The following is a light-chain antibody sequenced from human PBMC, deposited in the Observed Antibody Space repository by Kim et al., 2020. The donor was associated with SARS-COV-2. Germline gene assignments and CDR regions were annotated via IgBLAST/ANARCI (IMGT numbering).Light chain of an antibody. J-gene: IGKJ1*01. CDR3: QQYDTSWT. V-gene: IGKV1-5*03. CDR2: ETS. CDR1: RSIGSW. Sequence: SAAIGDRVTITCRASRSIGSWLAWYQQQPGKAPNLLIYETSSLKSGVPSRFSGSGSGTEFTLTISSLQPEDFATYYCQQYDTSWTFGQGTKVDIK.